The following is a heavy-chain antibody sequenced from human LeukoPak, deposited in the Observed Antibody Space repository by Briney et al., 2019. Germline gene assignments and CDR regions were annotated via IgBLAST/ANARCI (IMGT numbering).Heavy chain of an antibody. D-gene: IGHD6-13*01. J-gene: IGHJ5*02. CDR1: GGSISSGGYY. Sequence: SETLSLTCTVSGGSISSGGYYWSWIRQHPGKGLEWIGYIYYSGSTYYNPSLKSRVTISVDTSKNQFSLKLSSVTAADTAVYYCARVVEGIAAAGMLVNWFDPWGQGTLVTVSS. CDR3: ARVVEGIAAAGMLVNWFDP. CDR2: IYYSGST. V-gene: IGHV4-31*03.